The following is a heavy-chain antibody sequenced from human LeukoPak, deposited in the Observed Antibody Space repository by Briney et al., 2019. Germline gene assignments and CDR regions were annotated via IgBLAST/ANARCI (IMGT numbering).Heavy chain of an antibody. V-gene: IGHV4-59*01. J-gene: IGHJ4*02. D-gene: IGHD3-10*01. CDR3: ARDRSGTYYDH. CDR2: IYYRGST. Sequence: SETLSLTCTVSGGSISSDYWSWIRQPPGKGLEWIGYIYYRGSTNYNPSLKSRVTISVDTSKNQFSLKLSSVTAADTAVYYCARDRSGTYYDHWGQGTLVTVSS. CDR1: GGSISSDY.